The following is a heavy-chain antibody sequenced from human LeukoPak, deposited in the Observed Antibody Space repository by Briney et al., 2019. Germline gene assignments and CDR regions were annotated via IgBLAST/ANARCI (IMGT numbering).Heavy chain of an antibody. CDR3: ATYDNWVAGDV. Sequence: PGGSLRLSCAASEFTFSDYWMSWVRQAPGKGPEWVANIKKDGSEEHYVDSVKGRFTVSRDNAKNSLFLQINSLRVEDTAVYYCATYDNWVAGDVWGQGTSVSVSS. CDR2: IKKDGSEE. D-gene: IGHD1-1*01. J-gene: IGHJ6*02. V-gene: IGHV3-7*01. CDR1: EFTFSDYW.